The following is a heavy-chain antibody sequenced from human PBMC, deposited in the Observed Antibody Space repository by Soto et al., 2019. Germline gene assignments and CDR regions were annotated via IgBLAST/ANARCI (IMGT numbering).Heavy chain of an antibody. Sequence: PSETLSLTCAFSGSSVSSTYWLIWVRQPPGKGPEWIGEINHRGSANYNPSLKSRVTISVDISKSQFSLRLTSVTAADTAVYYCARYNAASGTYYFDFWGQGALVTV. CDR3: ARYNAASGTYYFDF. CDR2: INHRGSA. J-gene: IGHJ4*02. V-gene: IGHV4-4*02. D-gene: IGHD6-13*01. CDR1: GSSVSSTYW.